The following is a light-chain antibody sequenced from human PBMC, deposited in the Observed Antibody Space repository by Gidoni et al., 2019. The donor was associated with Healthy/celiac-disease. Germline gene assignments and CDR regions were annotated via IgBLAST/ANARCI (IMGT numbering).Light chain of an antibody. CDR1: SSNIGSNT. J-gene: IGLJ2*01. Sequence: QSVLSQPPSASGTPGQRVTISCSGSSSNIGSNTVNWYQQLPGTAPKLLIYSNNQRPSGVLDRFSGSKSGTSASLAISGLQSEDEADYYCAAGDDSMNGVVFGGGTKLTVL. CDR2: SNN. V-gene: IGLV1-44*01. CDR3: AAGDDSMNGVV.